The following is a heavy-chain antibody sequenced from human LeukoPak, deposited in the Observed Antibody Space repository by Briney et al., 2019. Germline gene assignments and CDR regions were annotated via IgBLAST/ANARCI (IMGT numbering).Heavy chain of an antibody. CDR3: AKVGLNSSNWYGGLFDY. Sequence: PGGSLRLSCAASGFTFSSYAMSWVRQAPGKGLEWVSAISGSGGSTYYADSVKGRFTISRDNSKNTLYLQMNSLRAEDTAVYYCAKVGLNSSNWYGGLFDYWGQGTLVTVSS. D-gene: IGHD6-13*01. V-gene: IGHV3-23*01. CDR2: ISGSGGST. CDR1: GFTFSSYA. J-gene: IGHJ4*02.